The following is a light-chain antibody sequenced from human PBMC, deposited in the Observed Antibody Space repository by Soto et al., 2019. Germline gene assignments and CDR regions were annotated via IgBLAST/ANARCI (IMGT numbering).Light chain of an antibody. V-gene: IGLV1-40*01. CDR3: QSYDSSLSGSRV. Sequence: QSVLTQPRSVSGAPGQRVTISCTGSSSNIGAGYDVHWYQQLPGTAPKLLIYGNSNRPSGVPDRFSGSKSGTSASLAITGLQAEDEADYYCQSYDSSLSGSRVFGGGTKLTVL. CDR2: GNS. J-gene: IGLJ2*01. CDR1: SSNIGAGYD.